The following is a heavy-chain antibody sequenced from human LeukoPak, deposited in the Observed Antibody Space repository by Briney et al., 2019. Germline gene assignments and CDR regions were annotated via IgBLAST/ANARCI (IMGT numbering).Heavy chain of an antibody. CDR2: INPNSGGT. CDR1: GYTFTGYY. J-gene: IGHJ3*02. CDR3: ARVVVGATTPEVAFDI. Sequence: ASVKVSCKASGYTFTGYYMHWVRQAPGQELEWMGWINPNSGGTNYAQKFQGRVTMTRDTSISTAYMELSRLRSDDTAVYYCARVVVGATTPEVAFDIWGQGTMVTVSS. V-gene: IGHV1-2*02. D-gene: IGHD1-26*01.